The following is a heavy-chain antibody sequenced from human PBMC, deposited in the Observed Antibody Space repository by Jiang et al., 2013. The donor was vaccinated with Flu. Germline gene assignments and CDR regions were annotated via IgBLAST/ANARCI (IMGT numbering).Heavy chain of an antibody. CDR3: ARDVGSYWYFDL. J-gene: IGHJ2*01. CDR2: IYYSGST. V-gene: IGHV4-59*01. D-gene: IGHD1-26*01. Sequence: PGLVKPSETLSLTCAVYGGSFSGYYWSWIRQPPGKGLEWIGYIYYSGSTNYNPSLKSRVTISVDTSKNQFSLKLSSVTAADTAVYYCARDVGSYWYFDLWGRGTLVTVSS. CDR1: GGSFSGYY.